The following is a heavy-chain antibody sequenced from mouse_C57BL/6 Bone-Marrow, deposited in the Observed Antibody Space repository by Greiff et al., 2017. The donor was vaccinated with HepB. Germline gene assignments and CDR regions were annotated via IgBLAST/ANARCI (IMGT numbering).Heavy chain of an antibody. D-gene: IGHD1-1*01. CDR3: ARGAGYYGTLDY. Sequence: QVQLKQPGAELVKPGASVKMSCKASGYTFTSYWITWVKQRPGQGLEWIGDIYPGSGSTNYNEKFKSKATLTVDTSSSTAYMQLSSLTSEDSAVYYCARGAGYYGTLDYWGQGTTLTVSS. CDR2: IYPGSGST. J-gene: IGHJ2*01. CDR1: GYTFTSYW. V-gene: IGHV1-55*01.